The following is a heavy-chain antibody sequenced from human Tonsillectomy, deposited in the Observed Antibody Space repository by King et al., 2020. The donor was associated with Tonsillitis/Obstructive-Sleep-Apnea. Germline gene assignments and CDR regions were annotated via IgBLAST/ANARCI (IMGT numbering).Heavy chain of an antibody. D-gene: IGHD1-1*01. J-gene: IGHJ6*02. Sequence: QLQESGPGLVKPSETMSLTCTVSGGSISSYYWSWLRQPPGKGLEWIGYIYDSGRTNYNPSLKSRVTISVDTSKNQFSLKLISVTASDTAVYYCARHGNDALNGMDVWGQGTTVTVSS. CDR1: GGSISSYY. V-gene: IGHV4-59*08. CDR2: IYDSGRT. CDR3: ARHGNDALNGMDV.